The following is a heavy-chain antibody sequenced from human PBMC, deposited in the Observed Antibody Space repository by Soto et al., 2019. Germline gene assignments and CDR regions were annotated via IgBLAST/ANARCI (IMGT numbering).Heavy chain of an antibody. V-gene: IGHV1-69*02. CDR1: GDTFTLYS. Sequence: QVQLVQSGAEVKRPGSSVKVSCKASGDTFTLYSINWVRQAPGLGLEWMGRINPILSMSNYAQRFQGRVTITADKSTSTAYMELSSLRSEDTAIYYCASSYGSGYRAFDYWGQGALVTVSS. CDR2: INPILSMS. D-gene: IGHD3-10*01. J-gene: IGHJ4*02. CDR3: ASSYGSGYRAFDY.